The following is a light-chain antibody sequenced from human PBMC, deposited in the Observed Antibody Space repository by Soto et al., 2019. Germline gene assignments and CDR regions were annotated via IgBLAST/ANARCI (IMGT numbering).Light chain of an antibody. CDR3: QHYNSYSEA. J-gene: IGKJ1*01. CDR1: QTVRSY. CDR2: KAS. Sequence: DIQLTQSPSTLSASVGDRVTISCRASQTVRSYLAWYQQKPGKAPKLLIYKASTLESGVPSRFSGSGSGTEFTLTISSLQPDDFATYYCQHYNSYSEAFGQGTKV. V-gene: IGKV1-5*03.